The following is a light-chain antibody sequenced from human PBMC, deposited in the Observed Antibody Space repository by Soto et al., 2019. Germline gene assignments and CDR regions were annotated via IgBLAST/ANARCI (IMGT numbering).Light chain of an antibody. J-gene: IGKJ1*01. Sequence: EIVMTQSPATLSVSPVERSTLSCRASQSVSSYLAWYQQKPGQAPRLLIYGASTRATGIPARFSGSGSGTEFTLTISSLQSEDFAVYYCQQYNNWPPTFGQGTKVDIK. V-gene: IGKV3-15*01. CDR2: GAS. CDR3: QQYNNWPPT. CDR1: QSVSSY.